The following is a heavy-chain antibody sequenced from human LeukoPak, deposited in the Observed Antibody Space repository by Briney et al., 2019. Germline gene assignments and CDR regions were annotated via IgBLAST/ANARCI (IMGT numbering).Heavy chain of an antibody. Sequence: ASVKVSCKASGGTFSSYAISWVRQAPGQGLEWMGRIIPILGIANYAQKFQGRVTITADKSTSTAYMELSSLRSEDTAVYYCARDLTGTPHHATNWGQGTLVTVSS. CDR2: IIPILGIA. D-gene: IGHD1-14*01. V-gene: IGHV1-69*04. CDR1: GGTFSSYA. CDR3: ARDLTGTPHHATN. J-gene: IGHJ4*02.